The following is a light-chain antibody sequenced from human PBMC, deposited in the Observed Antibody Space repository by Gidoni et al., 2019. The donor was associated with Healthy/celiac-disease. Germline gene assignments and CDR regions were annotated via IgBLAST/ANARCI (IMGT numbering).Light chain of an antibody. J-gene: IGLJ1*01. CDR3: SSYAGSNKV. Sequence: QSPLTQPPSASGPPGQSVTISCTGTSIAVGGYNYVPWYQQHPGKAPKLMIYEVSKRPSGVPDRFSGSKSGNTASLTVSGLQAEDEADYYCSSYAGSNKVFGTGTKVTVL. CDR2: EVS. CDR1: SIAVGGYNY. V-gene: IGLV2-8*01.